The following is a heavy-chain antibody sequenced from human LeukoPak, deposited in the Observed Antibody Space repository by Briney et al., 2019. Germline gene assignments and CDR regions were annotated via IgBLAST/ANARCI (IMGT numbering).Heavy chain of an antibody. D-gene: IGHD4-17*01. CDR3: AKDPNGDYIGAFDV. CDR2: ITGSGGWT. V-gene: IGHV3-23*01. Sequence: GSLRLSCAASGLSFSNYAMMWLRQAPGKGLEWVSAITGSGGWTLYADSMKGRFTISRDNSKNTLYLEMSSLRVEDTAVYYCAKDPNGDYIGAFDVWGQGTMVTVSS. J-gene: IGHJ3*01. CDR1: GLSFSNYA.